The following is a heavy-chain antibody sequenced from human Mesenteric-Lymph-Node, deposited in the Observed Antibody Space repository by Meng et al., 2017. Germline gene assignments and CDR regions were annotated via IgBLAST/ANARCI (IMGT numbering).Heavy chain of an antibody. CDR3: ARASRYCSGGSCYSEVDYYYYGMDV. CDR1: GFTFNHDG. CDR2: TYFDGSSK. Sequence: GGSLRLSCAASGFTFNHDGMHWVSQAPGKGLEWVAVTYFDGSSKIYADSVRGRFTISRDDSTNTLFLQMDNLRVEDTAVYYCARASRYCSGGSCYSEVDYYYYGMDVWGQGTTVTVSS. D-gene: IGHD2-15*01. V-gene: IGHV3-33*02. J-gene: IGHJ6*02.